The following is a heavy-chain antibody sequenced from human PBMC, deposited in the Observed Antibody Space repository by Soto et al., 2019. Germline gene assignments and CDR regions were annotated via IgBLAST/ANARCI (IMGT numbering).Heavy chain of an antibody. CDR2: ISGSGGST. CDR1: GFTFSSYA. V-gene: IGHV3-23*01. Sequence: GGSLRLSCAASGFTFSSYAMSWVRQAPGKGLEWVSAISGSGGSTYYADSVKGRFTISRDNSKNTLYLQMNSLRAEDTAVYYCAKIPGIAVAGTFWFDPWGQGTLVTVSS. CDR3: AKIPGIAVAGTFWFDP. J-gene: IGHJ5*02. D-gene: IGHD6-19*01.